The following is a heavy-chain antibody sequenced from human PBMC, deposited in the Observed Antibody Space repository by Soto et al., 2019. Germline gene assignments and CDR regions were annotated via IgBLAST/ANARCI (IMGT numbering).Heavy chain of an antibody. J-gene: IGHJ4*02. D-gene: IGHD6-19*01. CDR2: IKSKTDGGTT. V-gene: IGHV3-15*01. CDR3: TTGAPQWPEDFDY. Sequence: GGSLRLSCAASGFTFSNAWMSWVRQAPGKGLEWVGRIKSKTDGGTTDYAAPVKGRFTISRDDSKNTLYLQMNSLKTEDTAVYYCTTGAPQWPEDFDYWGQGTLVTVSS. CDR1: GFTFSNAW.